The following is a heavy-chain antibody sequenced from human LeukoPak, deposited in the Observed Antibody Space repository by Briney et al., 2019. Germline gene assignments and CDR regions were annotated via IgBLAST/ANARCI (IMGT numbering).Heavy chain of an antibody. CDR2: IYYSGST. J-gene: IGHJ4*02. CDR1: GGSISSSSYY. V-gene: IGHV4-39*01. Sequence: SQTLSLTCTVSGGSISSSSYYWGWIRQPPGKGLEWIGSIYYSGSTYYNPSLKSRVTISVDTSKNQFSLKLSSVTAADTAVYYCARLDPGCYDILTGYHNDYWGQGTLVTVSS. D-gene: IGHD3-9*01. CDR3: ARLDPGCYDILTGYHNDY.